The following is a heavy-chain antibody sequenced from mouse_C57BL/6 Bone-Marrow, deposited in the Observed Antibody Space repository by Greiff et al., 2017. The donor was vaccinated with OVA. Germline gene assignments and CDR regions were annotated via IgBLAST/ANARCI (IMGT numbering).Heavy chain of an antibody. CDR3: ARNYNFDY. V-gene: IGHV5-6*01. CDR2: ISSGGSYT. D-gene: IGHD2-1*01. CDR1: GFTFSSYG. J-gene: IGHJ2*01. Sequence: EVKLMESGGDLVKPGGSLKLSCAASGFTFSSYGMSWVRQTPDKRLEWVATISSGGSYTYYPDSVKGRFTISRDNAKNTLYLQRSSLKSEDTAMYYCARNYNFDYWGQGTTLTVSS.